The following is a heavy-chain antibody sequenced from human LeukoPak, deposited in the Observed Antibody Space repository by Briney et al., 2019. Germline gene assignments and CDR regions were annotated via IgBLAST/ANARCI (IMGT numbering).Heavy chain of an antibody. CDR1: GFTFRSYA. V-gene: IGHV3-23*01. D-gene: IGHD4-17*01. CDR3: ARDRDYAFDY. CDR2: ISGSGGNT. J-gene: IGHJ4*02. Sequence: GGSLRLSCAASGFTFRSYAMSWVRQGPGKGLEWVSAISGSGGNTYYADTVRGRFTISRDNGKNSLYLQMNSLRDEDTAVYYCARDRDYAFDYWGQGTLVTVSS.